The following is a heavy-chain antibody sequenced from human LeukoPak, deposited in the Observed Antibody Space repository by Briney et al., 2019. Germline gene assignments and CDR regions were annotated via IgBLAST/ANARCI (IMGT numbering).Heavy chain of an antibody. CDR2: ISPNSGGT. V-gene: IGHV1-2*02. CDR3: ARSSSGWYYYFDY. D-gene: IGHD6-19*01. CDR1: GYTFTGYY. Sequence: ASVKVSCTASGYTFTGYYMHWVRQAPGQGLEWMGWISPNSGGTNYAQKFQGRVTMTRDTSISTAYMELSRLRSDDTAVYYCARSSSGWYYYFDYWGQGTLVTVSS. J-gene: IGHJ4*02.